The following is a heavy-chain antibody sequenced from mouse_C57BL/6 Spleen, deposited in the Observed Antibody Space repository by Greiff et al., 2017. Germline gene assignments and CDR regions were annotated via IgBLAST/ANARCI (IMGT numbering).Heavy chain of an antibody. V-gene: IGHV5-16*01. CDR2: INYDGSST. Sequence: EVQRVESEGGLVQPGSSMKLSCTASGFTFSDYYMAWVRQVPEKGLEWVANINYDGSSTYYLDSLKSRFIISRDNAKNILYLQMSSLKSEDTATYYCARTHYYFDYWGQGTTLTVSS. CDR3: ARTHYYFDY. J-gene: IGHJ2*01. CDR1: GFTFSDYY.